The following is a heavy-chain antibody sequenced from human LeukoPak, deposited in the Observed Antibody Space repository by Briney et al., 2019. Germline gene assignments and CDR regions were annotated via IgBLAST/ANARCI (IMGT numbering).Heavy chain of an antibody. D-gene: IGHD3-22*01. V-gene: IGHV1-69*01. CDR3: ARIPDSSGYYYGSSVYFDY. CDR2: IIPIFGTA. CDR1: GGTFSSYA. Sequence: ASAKVPCKASGGTFSSYAISWVRQAPGQGLEWMGGIIPIFGTANYAQKFQGRVTITADESTSTAYMELSSLRSEDTAVYYCARIPDSSGYYYGSSVYFDYWGQGTLVTVSS. J-gene: IGHJ4*02.